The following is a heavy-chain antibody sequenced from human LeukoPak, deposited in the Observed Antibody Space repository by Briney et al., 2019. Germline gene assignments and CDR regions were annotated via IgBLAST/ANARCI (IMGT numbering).Heavy chain of an antibody. Sequence: GGSLRLSCAASGFTFSNSAMSWVRQAPGKGLVWVSTLSGSGITTYYADSVKGRFTISRDNSKNTLYLQMNSLRAEDTAVYYCAKGIYSSGWSYFDYWGHGTLATVSS. D-gene: IGHD6-19*01. J-gene: IGHJ4*01. CDR3: AKGIYSSGWSYFDY. CDR1: GFTFSNSA. V-gene: IGHV3-23*01. CDR2: LSGSGITT.